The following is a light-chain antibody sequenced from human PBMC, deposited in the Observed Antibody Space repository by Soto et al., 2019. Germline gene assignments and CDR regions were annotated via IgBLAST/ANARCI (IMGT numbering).Light chain of an antibody. Sequence: DIQMTQSPSSVSASVGDRVTITCRASQGSSSWLAWYQQKPGKAPKLLIYAASSLQSGVPSRFSGSGSGTDFTLTISSLQPEDFATDYCQQANSFPFPFGPGTKVDIK. CDR1: QGSSSW. J-gene: IGKJ3*01. CDR2: AAS. CDR3: QQANSFPFP. V-gene: IGKV1-12*01.